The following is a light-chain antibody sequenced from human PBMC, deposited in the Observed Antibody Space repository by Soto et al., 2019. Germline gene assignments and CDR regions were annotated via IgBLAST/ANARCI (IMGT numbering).Light chain of an antibody. CDR2: AAS. CDR1: QSISSY. V-gene: IGKV1-39*01. Sequence: ILLTQSPSSLSASVGDRVTITFRASQSISSYLNWYQQKPGKAPKLLIYAASSLQSGVPSRFSGSGSGTDFTLTISSLQPEDFATYYCQQSYSTWTFGQGTKVDIK. CDR3: QQSYSTWT. J-gene: IGKJ1*01.